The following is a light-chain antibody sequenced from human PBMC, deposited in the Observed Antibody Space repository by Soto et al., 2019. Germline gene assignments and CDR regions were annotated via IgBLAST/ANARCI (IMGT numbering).Light chain of an antibody. CDR1: QSVSGSY. V-gene: IGKV3-20*01. Sequence: EIVMTQSPATLSVSPVERATLSCRASQSVSGSYLAWYQQKPGQAPRLLIYDASSRATGIPDRFSGSGSGTDFTLTISRLEPEDFAVYSCQQYGSAPRTFGQGTKVDIK. J-gene: IGKJ1*01. CDR3: QQYGSAPRT. CDR2: DAS.